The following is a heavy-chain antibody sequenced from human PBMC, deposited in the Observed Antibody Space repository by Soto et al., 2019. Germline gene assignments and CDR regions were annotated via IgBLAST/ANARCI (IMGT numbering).Heavy chain of an antibody. Sequence: QVQLHESGPGLVKPSETLSLTCAVSGGSVSSGNYYWSWLRQPPGKGLEWIGYVYYTGSTNYNPSLKSRVTISVDMSKNQFSLGLSSVTAADTAVYFCARAIHDYDSSGYLSFDYWGQGTLVTVSS. CDR3: ARAIHDYDSSGYLSFDY. J-gene: IGHJ4*02. D-gene: IGHD3-22*01. V-gene: IGHV4-61*01. CDR2: VYYTGST. CDR1: GGSVSSGNYY.